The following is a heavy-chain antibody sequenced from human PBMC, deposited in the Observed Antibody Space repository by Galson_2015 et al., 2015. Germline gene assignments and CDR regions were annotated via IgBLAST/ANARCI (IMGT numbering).Heavy chain of an antibody. V-gene: IGHV3-74*01. CDR1: GFAFSNYW. CDR3: TRGGAGHGDY. CDR2: VKGDGSST. Sequence: SLRLSCAASGFAFSNYWMHWVRQAPGKGLVWVSRVKGDGSSTTYADSVKGRFTISRDNAKNTVYLQMNSLRVEDTAVYYCTRGGAGHGDYWGQGTLVTVSS. J-gene: IGHJ4*02. D-gene: IGHD1-26*01.